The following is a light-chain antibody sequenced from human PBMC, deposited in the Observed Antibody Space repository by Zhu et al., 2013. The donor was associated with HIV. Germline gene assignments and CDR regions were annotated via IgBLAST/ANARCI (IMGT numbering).Light chain of an antibody. CDR2: DAS. CDR1: RGIGNS. CDR3: LQYNSYPRT. V-gene: IGKV1-16*02. Sequence: DIQMTQSPSSLSASVGDRVTITCRASRGIGNSLAWFQQKPGKAPKSLIYDASRLQSGVPSKFSGSGSGTDFTLTISSLQTEDFATYYCLQYNSYPRTFGQGTKVEIQ. J-gene: IGKJ1*01.